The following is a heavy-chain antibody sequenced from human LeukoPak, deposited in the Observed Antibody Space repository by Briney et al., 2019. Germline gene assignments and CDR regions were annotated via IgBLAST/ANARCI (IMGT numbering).Heavy chain of an antibody. J-gene: IGHJ6*03. CDR3: ARDGTFGVAILHHFMDV. D-gene: IGHD3-3*01. Sequence: GGSLRLSCAASGFTFRTYWMNWVRQAPGKGLEWVANIKEDGGAEYYVDSVEGRFTISRDNAKNSLYLQMNSLRAEDTAVYYCARDGTFGVAILHHFMDVWGKGTTVTVSS. CDR2: IKEDGGAE. V-gene: IGHV3-7*01. CDR1: GFTFRTYW.